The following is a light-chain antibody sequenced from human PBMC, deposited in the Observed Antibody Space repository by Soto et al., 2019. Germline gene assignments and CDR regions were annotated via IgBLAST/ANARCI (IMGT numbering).Light chain of an antibody. CDR3: QQSFGTPLT. V-gene: IGKV1-39*01. Sequence: DIQMTQSPASLSASVGDRVTITCRASQNIKKYLNWYQQKPGKAPNLLIYTASSLQVGFPSRFSGSGSGTDFTLTISSLAPEDFATYYCQQSFGTPLTFGGGTKVEIK. CDR2: TAS. J-gene: IGKJ4*01. CDR1: QNIKKY.